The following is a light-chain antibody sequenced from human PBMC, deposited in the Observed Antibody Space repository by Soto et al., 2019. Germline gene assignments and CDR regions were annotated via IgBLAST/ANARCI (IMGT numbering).Light chain of an antibody. J-gene: IGKJ1*01. CDR2: SVS. CDR1: QSLLYSNGFHY. Sequence: LTQSPLSLPVRPGEPASISCRSSQSLLYSNGFHYLEWYLQKPGQTPRLLIYSVSSRATGIPDRFSGSGSGTEFTLTISSLQSEDFAVYYCQQYNNWPPWTFGQGTKVDIK. CDR3: QQYNNWPPWT. V-gene: IGKV3D-15*01.